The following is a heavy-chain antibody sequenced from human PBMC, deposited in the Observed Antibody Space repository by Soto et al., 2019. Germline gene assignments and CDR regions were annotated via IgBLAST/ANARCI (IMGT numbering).Heavy chain of an antibody. D-gene: IGHD2-8*02. V-gene: IGHV3-7*01. J-gene: IGHJ4*02. CDR3: ATAIEAPFNNYDY. CDR2: IKEDASEK. CDR1: GFTFSNYW. Sequence: EVQLVESGGDLVQPGGSLSLSCVASGFTFSNYWMNWVRQAPGMGLEWVAGIKEDASEKNYVDSVKGRFSISRDNAKXXXXXXXXXXXXXXXXXXYCATAIEAPFNNYDYWGQGTLVTVSS.